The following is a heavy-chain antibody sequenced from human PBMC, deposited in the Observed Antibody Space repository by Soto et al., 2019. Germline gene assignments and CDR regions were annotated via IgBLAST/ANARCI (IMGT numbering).Heavy chain of an antibody. D-gene: IGHD2-15*01. V-gene: IGHV1-3*01. CDR2: INPGNGYT. CDR3: ARAGGGGSSEDY. CDR1: GYTFTTYA. Sequence: QVQLVQSGAEVKKPGASVKVSCKASGYTFTTYAVHWVRQAPGQRLEWMGWINPGNGYTIYSQKFQDRVTITRDTSASTGYMELSSLRSEDTAVYYCARAGGGGSSEDYWGQGTLVTVSS. J-gene: IGHJ4*02.